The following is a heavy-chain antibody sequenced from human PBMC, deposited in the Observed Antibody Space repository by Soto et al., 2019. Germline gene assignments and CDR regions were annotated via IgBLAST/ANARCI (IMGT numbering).Heavy chain of an antibody. CDR3: IQSRCGGDCLQSYASHYYYGMDV. D-gene: IGHD2-21*02. J-gene: IGHJ6*02. CDR2: IYWDDDK. CDR1: GLSLSTSGVG. V-gene: IGHV2-5*02. Sequence: QITLKESGPTLVKPTQTLTLTCTFSGLSLSTSGVGVGWIRQPPGKALEWLALIYWDDDKRYSPSLRSRLTISKATSKNQVVLTMTNMDPVDTATYHCIQSRCGGDCLQSYASHYYYGMDVWGQGTTVTVSS.